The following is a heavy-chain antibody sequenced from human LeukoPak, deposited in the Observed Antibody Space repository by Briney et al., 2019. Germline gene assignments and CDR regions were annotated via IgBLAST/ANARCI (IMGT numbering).Heavy chain of an antibody. CDR3: ANENYYDSSGYIDY. D-gene: IGHD3-22*01. CDR2: ISSDGSNN. Sequence: GGSLRLSCGASGFTFSSYGMHWVRQAPGKGLEWVAVISSDGSNNYYADSVKGRFTISRDNSKNTLYLQMNSLRAEDTAVYYCANENYYDSSGYIDYWGQGTLVTASS. CDR1: GFTFSSYG. J-gene: IGHJ4*02. V-gene: IGHV3-30*18.